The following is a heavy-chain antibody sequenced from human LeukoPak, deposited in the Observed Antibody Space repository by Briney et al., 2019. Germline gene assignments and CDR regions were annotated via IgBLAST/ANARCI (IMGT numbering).Heavy chain of an antibody. D-gene: IGHD2-2*02. CDR2: INHSGST. CDR3: AALVPAAILDFGFDP. V-gene: IGHV4-34*01. J-gene: IGHJ5*02. Sequence: PSETLSLTCAVYGGSFSGYYWSWIRQPPGKGLEWIGEINHSGSTNYNPSLKSRVTISVDTSKNQFSLKLSSVTAADTAVYYCAALVPAAILDFGFDPWGQGTLVTASS. CDR1: GGSFSGYY.